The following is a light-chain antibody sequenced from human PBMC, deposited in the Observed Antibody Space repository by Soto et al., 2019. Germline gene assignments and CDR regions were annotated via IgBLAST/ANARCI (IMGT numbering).Light chain of an antibody. Sequence: QYALTQPPSASGSPGQSVTISCTGTSSDVGAYNFVSWYQQHPGKAPKLMIYEVSKRPSGVPDRFSASKSGNTASLTVSGLQAEDEADYYCSSHGGSNNFDVFGTGTKLTVL. J-gene: IGLJ1*01. CDR3: SSHGGSNNFDV. V-gene: IGLV2-8*01. CDR1: SSDVGAYNF. CDR2: EVS.